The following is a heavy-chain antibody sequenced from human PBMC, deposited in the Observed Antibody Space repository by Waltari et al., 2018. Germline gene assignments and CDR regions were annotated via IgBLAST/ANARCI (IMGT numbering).Heavy chain of an antibody. CDR2: INAGNGRT. CDR1: GYIFTSYT. D-gene: IGHD3-16*01. Sequence: QVHLVQSGAEVRKPGASVTLSCEASGYIFTSYTLHWVRQAPGQGLEWMGWINAGNGRTRYSQKFQDRVTITRDTSANRVYMELLSLRTEDTAVYFCAREGGPFDYWGQGTLLTVSS. CDR3: AREGGPFDY. V-gene: IGHV1-3*01. J-gene: IGHJ4*02.